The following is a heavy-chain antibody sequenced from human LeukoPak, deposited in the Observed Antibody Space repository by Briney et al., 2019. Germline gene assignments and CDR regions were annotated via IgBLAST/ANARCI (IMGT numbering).Heavy chain of an antibody. Sequence: NWVRQAPGQGLEWMGWTYYRSNWYNDYAVSVKSRITINPDTSKNQFSLQLNSVTPEDTAVYYCARAKYYMDVWGKGTTVTVSS. V-gene: IGHV6-1*01. CDR3: ARAKYYMDV. CDR2: TYYRSNWYN. J-gene: IGHJ6*03.